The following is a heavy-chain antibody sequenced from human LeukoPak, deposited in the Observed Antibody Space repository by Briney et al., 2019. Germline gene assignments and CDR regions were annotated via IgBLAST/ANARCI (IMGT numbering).Heavy chain of an antibody. CDR2: INHTGST. CDR3: ARGSHDYGGNSYIARWRRSWQLGNY. D-gene: IGHD4-23*01. CDR1: GWTFSGYY. Sequence: SETLTLTCAAYGWTFSGYYLSWIRQPPGKGLEWIWVINHTGSTNYYPSLKNRLTISVNTSTNHFSLKLISVTTADTAVYYCARGSHDYGGNSYIARWRRSWQLGNYWGQGTLVTVSS. J-gene: IGHJ4*02. V-gene: IGHV4-34*01.